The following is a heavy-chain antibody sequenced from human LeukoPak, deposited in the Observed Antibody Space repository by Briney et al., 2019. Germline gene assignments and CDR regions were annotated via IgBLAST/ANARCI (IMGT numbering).Heavy chain of an antibody. D-gene: IGHD1-26*01. J-gene: IGHJ5*02. Sequence: SETLSLTCAVYGGSFSGYYWSWIRQPPGKGLEWIGEINHSGSTNYNPSLKSRVTISVDTSKNQFSLKLSSVTAADTAVYYCARGRRRYSGSNWFDPWGQGTLVTVSS. CDR2: INHSGST. V-gene: IGHV4-34*01. CDR1: GGSFSGYY. CDR3: ARGRRRYSGSNWFDP.